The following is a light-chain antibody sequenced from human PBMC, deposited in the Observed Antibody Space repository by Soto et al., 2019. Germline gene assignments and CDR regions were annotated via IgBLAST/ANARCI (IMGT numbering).Light chain of an antibody. Sequence: QSVLTPAPSASATPGQRVTISCSGSSSNIGTNYVYWYQQLPGRAPNLLIYRSNQRPSGVPDRFSGSKSGTSASLAISGLRSEDEADYYCATWDDSVTGPVFGGGTKLTVL. CDR3: ATWDDSVTGPV. CDR2: RSN. V-gene: IGLV1-47*01. CDR1: SSNIGTNY. J-gene: IGLJ3*02.